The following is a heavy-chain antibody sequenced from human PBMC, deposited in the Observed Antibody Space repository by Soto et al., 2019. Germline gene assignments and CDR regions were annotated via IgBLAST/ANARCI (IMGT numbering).Heavy chain of an antibody. J-gene: IGHJ2*01. Sequence: NPSETMYITCTVSGSSISSGGYYWSWIRQHPGKGLEWIGYIYYSGSTYYNPSLKSRVTISVDTSKNQFSLKLSSVTAADTAVYYCARGLPQRSAYWYFDLWGRGTLVTVSS. D-gene: IGHD2-15*01. CDR3: ARGLPQRSAYWYFDL. V-gene: IGHV4-31*03. CDR2: IYYSGST. CDR1: GSSISSGGYY.